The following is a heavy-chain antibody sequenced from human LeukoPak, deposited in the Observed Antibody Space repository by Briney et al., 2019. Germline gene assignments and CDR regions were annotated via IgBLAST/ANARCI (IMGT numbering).Heavy chain of an antibody. J-gene: IGHJ3*02. Sequence: SETLSLTCTVSGFSISSSLDFWGWIGQPPGKGLEWIGTLCYSGSTKYNPCLKTRVNIYAVTSKSQFSLKMTSVTAADTAVYYCARRAYSVAYAFEIWGQGTMVTVS. CDR2: LCYSGST. CDR3: ARRAYSVAYAFEI. V-gene: IGHV4-39*01. CDR1: GFSISSSLDF. D-gene: IGHD2-21*01.